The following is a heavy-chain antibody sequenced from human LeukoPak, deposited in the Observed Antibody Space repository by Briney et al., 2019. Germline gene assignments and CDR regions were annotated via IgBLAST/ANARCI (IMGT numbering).Heavy chain of an antibody. V-gene: IGHV4-59*01. D-gene: IGHD3-10*01. Sequence: SETLSLTCTVSGGSISSYYWSWIRQPPGKGLEWIGYIYYSGSTNYNPSLKSRVSISLDTSKNQFSLKLSSVTAADTAVYYCARDGGAWRMDVWGQGTTVTVSS. CDR2: IYYSGST. CDR3: ARDGGAWRMDV. J-gene: IGHJ6*02. CDR1: GGSISSYY.